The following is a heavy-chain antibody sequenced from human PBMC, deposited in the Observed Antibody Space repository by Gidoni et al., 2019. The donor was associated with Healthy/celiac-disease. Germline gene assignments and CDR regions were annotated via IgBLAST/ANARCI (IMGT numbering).Heavy chain of an antibody. CDR1: GPAPSDDA. V-gene: IGHV3-30-3*01. J-gene: IGHJ6*02. Sequence: QVHPVAPVRGVVWLRQSLWLSLEAYGPAPSDDAVPWVRQAPGKGLVWVAVISYDGSNKYYAASVKRLFIISSAYSKHSLYLLMSVLAAEAAAYYYSASEGWIVVVITSCYCGMDVWGQGTTVTVSS. D-gene: IGHD3-22*01. CDR2: ISYDGSNK. CDR3: ASEGWIVVVITSCYCGMDV.